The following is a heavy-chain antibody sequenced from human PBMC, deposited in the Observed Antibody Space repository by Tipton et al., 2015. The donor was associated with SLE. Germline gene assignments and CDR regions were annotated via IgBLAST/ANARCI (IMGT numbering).Heavy chain of an antibody. V-gene: IGHV4-59*13. CDR3: VRGEEQNYYYTDV. J-gene: IGHJ6*03. Sequence: TLSLTCTVSGASTNTKYWTWIRQSPGKGLEWIGYANRNEGTKIKSSLERRVTISLDTSRSQFSLRLSSVTAADTAVYYCVRGEEQNYYYTDVWGKGTAVIVSS. D-gene: IGHD1/OR15-1a*01. CDR1: GASTNTKY. CDR2: ANRNEGT.